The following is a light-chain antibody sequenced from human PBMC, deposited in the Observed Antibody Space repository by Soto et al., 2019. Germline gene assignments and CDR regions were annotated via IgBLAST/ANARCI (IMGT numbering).Light chain of an antibody. V-gene: IGLV2-8*01. CDR2: EVS. Sequence: QSVLTQPPSASGSPGQSVTISCTGTSSDVGGYNYVSWYQQYPGKAPKLMIYEVSKRPSGVPDRFSGSKSGNTASLTVSGLQAEDEADYYCSSYAGSNSFVFGTGTKLTVL. CDR1: SSDVGGYNY. CDR3: SSYAGSNSFV. J-gene: IGLJ1*01.